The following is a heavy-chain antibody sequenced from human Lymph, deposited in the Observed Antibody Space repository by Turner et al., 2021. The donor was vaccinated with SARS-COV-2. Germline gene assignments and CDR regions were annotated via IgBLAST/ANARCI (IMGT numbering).Heavy chain of an antibody. CDR2: IYYRGST. J-gene: IGHJ5*02. V-gene: IGHV4-59*01. D-gene: IGHD2-21*02. Sequence: QVQLQESGPRLVKPLETLSLTCTVSGGSMNSNYWSWIRQPSGKRLEWIEYIYYRGSTNYNPSHKNRVTISVDTSKNQFSLKLTSVAAADTAIYYCARETVNNWVDPWGQGILVTVSS. CDR1: GGSMNSNY. CDR3: ARETVNNWVDP.